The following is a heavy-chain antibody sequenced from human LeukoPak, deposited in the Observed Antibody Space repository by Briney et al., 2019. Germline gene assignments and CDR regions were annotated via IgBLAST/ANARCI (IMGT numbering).Heavy chain of an antibody. J-gene: IGHJ6*03. Sequence: GGSLRLSCAASGFTFSSYSMNWVRQAPGKGLEWVSSISSSSSYIYYADSVKGRFTISRDNAKNSLYLQMNSLRAEDTAVYYCARVFYGSGSYPFNYYYYYYMDVWGKGTTVTVSS. CDR2: ISSSSSYI. CDR3: ARVFYGSGSYPFNYYYYYYMDV. CDR1: GFTFSSYS. V-gene: IGHV3-21*01. D-gene: IGHD3-10*01.